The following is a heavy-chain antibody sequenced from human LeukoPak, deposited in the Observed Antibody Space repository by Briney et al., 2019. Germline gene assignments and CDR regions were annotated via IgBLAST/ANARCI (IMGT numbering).Heavy chain of an antibody. CDR2: IIPIFGTA. Sequence: ASVKVSCKASGGTFSSYAISWVRQAPGQGLEWMGGIIPIFGTANYAQKFQGRVTITTDESTSTAYMELSSLRSEDTAVYYCARGDFLVGATTGYYFDYWGQGTLVTVSS. CDR3: ARGDFLVGATTGYYFDY. V-gene: IGHV1-69*05. J-gene: IGHJ4*02. CDR1: GGTFSSYA. D-gene: IGHD1-26*01.